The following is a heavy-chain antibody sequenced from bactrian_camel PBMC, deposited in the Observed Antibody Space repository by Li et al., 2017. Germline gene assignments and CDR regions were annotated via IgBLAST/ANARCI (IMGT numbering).Heavy chain of an antibody. J-gene: IGHJ6*01. D-gene: IGHD4*01. CDR1: GHSRGSNC. Sequence: HVQLVESGGGSVQTGGSLRLSCVVSGHSRGSNCVGWYRLPPGRAPAEREGIAAIRRSGGETWYAGSVKGRFTISQDSARNTVYLQMNSLKPEDTGVYFCAALRERLWPPCRSADFGYWGQGTQVTVS. CDR3: AALRERLWPPCRSADFGY. CDR2: IRRSGGET. V-gene: IGHV3-3*01.